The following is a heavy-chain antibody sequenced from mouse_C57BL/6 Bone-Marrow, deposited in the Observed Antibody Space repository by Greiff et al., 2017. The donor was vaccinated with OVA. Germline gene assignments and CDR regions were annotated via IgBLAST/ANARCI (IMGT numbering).Heavy chain of an antibody. CDR2: SRNKANDYTT. Sequence: EVKVVESGGGLVQSGRSLRLSCATSGFTFSDFYMEWVRQAPGKGLEWIAASRNKANDYTTEYSASVKGRFIVSRDTSQSILYLQMNALRAEDTAIYYCARDAWAMDYWGQGTSVTVSS. CDR3: ARDAWAMDY. CDR1: GFTFSDFY. V-gene: IGHV7-1*01. J-gene: IGHJ4*01.